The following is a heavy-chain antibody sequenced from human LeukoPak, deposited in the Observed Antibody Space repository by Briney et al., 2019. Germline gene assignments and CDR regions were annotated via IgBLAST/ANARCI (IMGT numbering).Heavy chain of an antibody. CDR2: ISGSGGST. CDR3: AKPLMKLDYFDY. Sequence: GGSLRLSCAASGFTFSSYAMSWVRQAPGKGLEWVSAISGSGGSTCYADSVKGRFTISRDNSKNTLYLQMNSLRAEDTAVYYCAKPLMKLDYFDYWGQGTLVTVSS. V-gene: IGHV3-23*01. CDR1: GFTFSSYA. D-gene: IGHD3-16*01. J-gene: IGHJ4*02.